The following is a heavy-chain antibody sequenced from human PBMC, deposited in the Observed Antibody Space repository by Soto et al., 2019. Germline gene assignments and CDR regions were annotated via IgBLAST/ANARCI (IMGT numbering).Heavy chain of an antibody. Sequence: QLQLQESGPGLVKPSETLSLTCTVSGGSISSSSYYWGWIRQPPGKGLEWIGSIYYSGSTYYNPSLKSRVPISVDTSKNQFSLKLSSVTAADTAVYYCARHSDYGSGTYYFDYWGQGTLVTVSS. CDR3: ARHSDYGSGTYYFDY. CDR2: IYYSGST. V-gene: IGHV4-39*01. CDR1: GGSISSSSYY. J-gene: IGHJ4*02. D-gene: IGHD3-10*01.